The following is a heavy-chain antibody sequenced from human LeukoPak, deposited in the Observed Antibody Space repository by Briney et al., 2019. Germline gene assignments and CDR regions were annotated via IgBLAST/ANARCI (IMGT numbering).Heavy chain of an antibody. Sequence: ASVKVSCKASGYTFTSYGISWVRQAPGQGLEWMGWISAYNGNTNYAQKLQGRVTMTTDTSTSTAYMELRSLRSDDTAVYYCARDGRGVWGSYRRALFDYWGQGTLVIVSS. CDR3: ARDGRGVWGSYRRALFDY. CDR1: GYTFTSYG. J-gene: IGHJ4*02. V-gene: IGHV1-18*01. D-gene: IGHD3-16*02. CDR2: ISAYNGNT.